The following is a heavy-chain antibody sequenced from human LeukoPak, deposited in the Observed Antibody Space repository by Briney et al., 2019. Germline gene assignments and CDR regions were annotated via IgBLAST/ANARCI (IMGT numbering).Heavy chain of an antibody. D-gene: IGHD3-9*01. CDR3: ARQGIRYFDWLFPEAYYFDY. Sequence: SETLSLTCTVSGGSISSSSYYWGWIRQPPGKGLEWIGSIYYSGSTYYNPSLKSRVTISVDTSKSQFSLKLSSVTAADTAVYYCARQGIRYFDWLFPEAYYFDYWGQGTLVTVSS. V-gene: IGHV4-39*01. J-gene: IGHJ4*02. CDR2: IYYSGST. CDR1: GGSISSSSYY.